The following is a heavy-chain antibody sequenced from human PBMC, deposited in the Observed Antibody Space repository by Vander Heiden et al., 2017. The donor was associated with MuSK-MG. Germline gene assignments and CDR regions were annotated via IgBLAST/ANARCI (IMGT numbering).Heavy chain of an antibody. CDR1: GVSFSGCY. J-gene: IGHJ4*02. Sequence: QVQLKQWGAGLLKPSATLSLTCAVYGVSFSGCYCGWIRQHPGKGLEWIGEINHSGSTNYNPSLKSRVSISVDTSKNQFSLKLSSVTAADTAVYYCARGGYGDYEGYFDYWGQGTLVTVSS. CDR2: INHSGST. CDR3: ARGGYGDYEGYFDY. D-gene: IGHD4-17*01. V-gene: IGHV4-34*01.